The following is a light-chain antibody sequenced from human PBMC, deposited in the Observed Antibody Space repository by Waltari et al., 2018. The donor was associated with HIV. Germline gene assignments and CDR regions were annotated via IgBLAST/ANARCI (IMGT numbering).Light chain of an antibody. CDR2: EVT. CDR3: SSYAPTNKFYVL. V-gene: IGLV2-8*01. CDR1: SSDIGGYNY. J-gene: IGLJ2*01. Sequence: QSALPQPPSASGSPGQSVTMSCTGTSSDIGGYNYVSWYQQHTGQAPKLIMTEVTKRPSGVPDRFSGSKVGHTASLTVSGLQAEDEAHYYCSSYAPTNKFYVLFGGGTTLTVL.